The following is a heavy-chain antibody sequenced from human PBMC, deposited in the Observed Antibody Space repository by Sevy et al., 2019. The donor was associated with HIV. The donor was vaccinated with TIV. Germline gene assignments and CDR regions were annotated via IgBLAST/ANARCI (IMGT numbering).Heavy chain of an antibody. CDR3: ARHHASYGVTGYDYYSGLDV. Sequence: GESLKISCKGSEYSFRTYWIGWVRQMPGKGLEWMGIIYPDDSDTRYSPSFKGQVTIPADKSFNTAYLQWNSLRASDSAMYYCARHHASYGVTGYDYYSGLDVWGQGTTVTVSS. J-gene: IGHJ6*02. CDR2: IYPDDSDT. D-gene: IGHD4-17*01. V-gene: IGHV5-51*01. CDR1: EYSFRTYW.